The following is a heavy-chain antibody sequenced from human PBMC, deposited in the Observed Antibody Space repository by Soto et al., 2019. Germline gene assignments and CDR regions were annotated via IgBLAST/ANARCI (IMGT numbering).Heavy chain of an antibody. CDR1: GVSISYSSYY. Sequence: SETLSLTCTVSGVSISYSSYYWGWIRRPPGKGLEWIGNIYYSGITYYNPSLKSRVTISVDTSKNQFSLKLTSVTAADTAVYYCSRHGSNWGQGTLVTVSS. V-gene: IGHV4-39*01. CDR2: IYYSGIT. CDR3: SRHGSN. J-gene: IGHJ1*01.